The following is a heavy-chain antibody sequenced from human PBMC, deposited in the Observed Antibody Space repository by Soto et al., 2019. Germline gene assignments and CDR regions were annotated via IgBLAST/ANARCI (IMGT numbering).Heavy chain of an antibody. J-gene: IGHJ4*02. CDR3: ARWSYLDY. Sequence: GGTLRLSCAASGFSFGSYALSWVRQAPGKGLEWVSTISGSDGKTFYADSVKGRFSISRDTSQSTLYLQMNGLRADDTAMYYCARWSYLDYWGQGTRVTLL. CDR1: GFSFGSYA. V-gene: IGHV3-23*01. D-gene: IGHD3-3*01. CDR2: ISGSDGKT.